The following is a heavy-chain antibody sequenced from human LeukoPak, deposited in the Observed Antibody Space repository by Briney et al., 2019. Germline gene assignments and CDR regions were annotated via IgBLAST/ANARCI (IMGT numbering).Heavy chain of an antibody. CDR2: IIPILGIA. D-gene: IGHD3-3*01. CDR1: GGTFSSYT. Sequence: SVKVSCKASGGTFSSYTISWVRQAPGHGLEWMGRIIPILGIANYAQKFQGRVTITADKSTSTAYMELSSLRSEDTAVYYCASGLRFLEWLPVDYWGQGTLVTVSS. V-gene: IGHV1-69*02. CDR3: ASGLRFLEWLPVDY. J-gene: IGHJ4*02.